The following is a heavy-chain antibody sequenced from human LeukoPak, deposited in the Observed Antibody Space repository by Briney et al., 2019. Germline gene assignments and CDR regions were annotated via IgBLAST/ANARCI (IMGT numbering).Heavy chain of an antibody. D-gene: IGHD3-16*01. CDR2: ISGSGGST. CDR3: AKGRIMITFGGPDY. Sequence: GGSLRLSCAASGFTFSSYALSWVRQAPGKGLEWVSAISGSGGSTYYADSVKGRFTISRDNSKNTLYLQMNSLRAEDTAVYYCAKGRIMITFGGPDYWGQGTLVTVSS. J-gene: IGHJ4*02. V-gene: IGHV3-23*01. CDR1: GFTFSSYA.